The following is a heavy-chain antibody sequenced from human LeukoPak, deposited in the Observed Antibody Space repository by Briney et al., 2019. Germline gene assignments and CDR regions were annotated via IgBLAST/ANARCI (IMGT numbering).Heavy chain of an antibody. D-gene: IGHD3-3*01. V-gene: IGHV3-23*01. Sequence: GGSLRLSCAASGFTFSNYAMSWVRQAPGKGLEWVSAISGSASSTYYADSVKGRFTISRDNSKNTLYLQMNSLRAEDTAVYYCARDRFAGYDFWSGYYIDYWGQGTLVTVSS. CDR2: ISGSASST. J-gene: IGHJ4*02. CDR1: GFTFSNYA. CDR3: ARDRFAGYDFWSGYYIDY.